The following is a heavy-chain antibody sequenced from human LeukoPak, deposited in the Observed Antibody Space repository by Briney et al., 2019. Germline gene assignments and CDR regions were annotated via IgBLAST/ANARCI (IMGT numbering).Heavy chain of an antibody. CDR1: GLTFSNYG. J-gene: IGHJ4*02. CDR2: ISYDGSNK. Sequence: AGPLRLSCAASGLTFSNYGMHWVRQAPGKGLEWVAVISYDGSNKYYADSVKGRFTISRDNSKNTLYLQMNSLRAEDTAVYYCANGAMVTGLVYWGQGTPATVSS. CDR3: ANGAMVTGLVY. D-gene: IGHD5-18*01. V-gene: IGHV3-30*18.